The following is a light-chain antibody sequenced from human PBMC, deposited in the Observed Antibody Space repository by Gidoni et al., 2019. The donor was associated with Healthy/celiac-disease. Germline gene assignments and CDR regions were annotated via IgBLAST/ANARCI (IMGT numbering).Light chain of an antibody. CDR2: AAS. J-gene: IGKJ1*01. Sequence: DIQMHQSPSSLPESVGDRVTITCRASQSISSYLNWYPQKPGKAPKLLIYAASSLQIGVPSRFSGSGSGTDFTLTLSSLQPEDFATYYCQQSYSTPPWTFGQGTKVEIK. V-gene: IGKV1-39*01. CDR3: QQSYSTPPWT. CDR1: QSISSY.